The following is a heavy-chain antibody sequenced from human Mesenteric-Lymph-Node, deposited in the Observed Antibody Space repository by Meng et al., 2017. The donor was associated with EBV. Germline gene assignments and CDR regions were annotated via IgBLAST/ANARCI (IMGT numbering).Heavy chain of an antibody. CDR1: GDSVSSTRCY. J-gene: IGHJ5*02. CDR2: FFNSGST. V-gene: IGHV4-61*01. CDR3: ARVSGPYYPPWFDP. Sequence: QGALEGAGPGLVKPSETLSLPCTVSGDSVSSTRCYWSWIRQPPGRGLEWVGYFFNSGSTNYNPSLRSRATISVDTSRNQFSLTLNSVTAAGTAVYYCARVSGPYYPPWFDPWGQGSLVTVSS. D-gene: IGHD3-22*01.